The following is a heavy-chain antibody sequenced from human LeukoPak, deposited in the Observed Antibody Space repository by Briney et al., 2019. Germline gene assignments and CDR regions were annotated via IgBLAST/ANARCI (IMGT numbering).Heavy chain of an antibody. J-gene: IGHJ1*01. D-gene: IGHD3-22*01. CDR3: ARQSKSTGYYYDSSGYIEYFQH. V-gene: IGHV5-51*01. CDR1: GYSFTSYW. CDR2: IYPDDSDT. Sequence: GESLKISCKGSGYSFTSYWIGWVRQMPGKGLEWMGIIYPDDSDTRYSPSFQGQVTISADKSISTAYLQWSSLKASDTAMYYCARQSKSTGYYYDSSGYIEYFQHWGQGTLVTVSS.